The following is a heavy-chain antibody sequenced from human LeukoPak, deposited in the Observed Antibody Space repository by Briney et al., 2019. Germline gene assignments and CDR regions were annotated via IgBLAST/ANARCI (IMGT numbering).Heavy chain of an antibody. D-gene: IGHD4-17*01. Sequence: EASVKVSCKASGGTFSSYAISWVRQAPGQGLEWVGGIIPIFGTANYAQKFQGRVTITTDESTSTAYMELSSLRSEDTAVYYRAREEGDYWHYWGQGTLVTVSS. CDR1: GGTFSSYA. CDR3: AREEGDYWHY. J-gene: IGHJ4*02. CDR2: IIPIFGTA. V-gene: IGHV1-69*05.